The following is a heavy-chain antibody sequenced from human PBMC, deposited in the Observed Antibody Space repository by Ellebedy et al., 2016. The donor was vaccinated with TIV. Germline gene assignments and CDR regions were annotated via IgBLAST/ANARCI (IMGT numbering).Heavy chain of an antibody. CDR2: IIPILGIA. Sequence: ASVKVSCKASGGTFSSYAISWVRQAPGQGLEWMGGIIPILGIANYAQKFQGRVTITADKSTSTAYMELSSLRSEDTAVYYCAVTYYDSSGYYSRAFDIWGQGTMVTVSS. CDR3: AVTYYDSSGYYSRAFDI. J-gene: IGHJ3*02. D-gene: IGHD3-22*01. V-gene: IGHV1-69*10. CDR1: GGTFSSYA.